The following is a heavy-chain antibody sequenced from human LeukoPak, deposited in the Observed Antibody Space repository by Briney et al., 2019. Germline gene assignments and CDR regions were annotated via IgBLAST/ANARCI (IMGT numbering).Heavy chain of an antibody. Sequence: GGSLRLSCTASGFTFSSYAMSWVRQAPGKGLEWVSAISGSGGSTYYADSVKGRFTISRDNSKNTLYLQMNSLRAEDTAVYYCARESITMVRGVIPHPFFDYWGQGTLVTVSS. D-gene: IGHD3-10*01. CDR3: ARESITMVRGVIPHPFFDY. CDR1: GFTFSSYA. J-gene: IGHJ4*02. CDR2: ISGSGGST. V-gene: IGHV3-23*01.